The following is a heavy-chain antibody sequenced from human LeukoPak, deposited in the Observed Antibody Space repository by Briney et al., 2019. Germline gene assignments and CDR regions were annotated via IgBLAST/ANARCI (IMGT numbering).Heavy chain of an antibody. CDR2: ISYDGSNK. V-gene: IGHV3-30-3*01. CDR3: AKDLHYGSADY. Sequence: AGGSLRLSCAASAFTFNIYAMHWVRQAPGKGLEWVAVISYDGSNKYYADSVKGRFTISRDNSKNTLYLQMNSLRAEDTAVYYCAKDLHYGSADYWGQGTLVTVSS. J-gene: IGHJ4*02. CDR1: AFTFNIYA. D-gene: IGHD3-10*01.